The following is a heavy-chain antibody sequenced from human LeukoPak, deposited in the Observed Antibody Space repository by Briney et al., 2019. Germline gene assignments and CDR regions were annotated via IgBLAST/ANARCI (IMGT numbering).Heavy chain of an antibody. V-gene: IGHV1-69*04. CDR1: GGTFSSYA. CDR2: IIPILGIA. J-gene: IGHJ3*02. Sequence: SVKVSCKASGGTFSSYAISWVRQAPGQGLEWMGRIIPILGIANYAQKFQGRVTITADESTSTAYMELSSLRSEDTAVYYCAREGLDPYCSSTSCYLGAFDIWGQGTMVTVSS. CDR3: AREGLDPYCSSTSCYLGAFDI. D-gene: IGHD2-2*01.